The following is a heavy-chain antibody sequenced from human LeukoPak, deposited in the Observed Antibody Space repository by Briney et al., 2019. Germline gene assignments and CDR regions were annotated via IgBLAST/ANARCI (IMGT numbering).Heavy chain of an antibody. Sequence: SETLSLTCTVSGGSISSSSYYWGWIRQPPGKGLEWIGSIYYSGSTYYNPSLKSRVTISVDTSKNQFSLELSSVTAADTAVYYCARTYSSGWDAFDIWGQGTMVTVSS. V-gene: IGHV4-39*01. J-gene: IGHJ3*02. CDR3: ARTYSSGWDAFDI. CDR1: GGSISSSSYY. CDR2: IYYSGST. D-gene: IGHD6-19*01.